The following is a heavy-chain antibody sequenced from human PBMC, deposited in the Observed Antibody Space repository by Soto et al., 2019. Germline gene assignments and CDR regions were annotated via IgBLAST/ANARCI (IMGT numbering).Heavy chain of an antibody. Sequence: GSLRLSCAASGFTFCRYAMSWVRQAPRKGLEWVSAISGSGGSTYYADSVKGRFTISRDNSKNTLYLQMNSLRAEDTAVYYCAKDLRVVVTTAVFDYWGQGTLVTSPQ. V-gene: IGHV3-23*01. J-gene: IGHJ4*02. D-gene: IGHD2-21*02. CDR1: GFTFCRYA. CDR3: AKDLRVVVTTAVFDY. CDR2: ISGSGGST.